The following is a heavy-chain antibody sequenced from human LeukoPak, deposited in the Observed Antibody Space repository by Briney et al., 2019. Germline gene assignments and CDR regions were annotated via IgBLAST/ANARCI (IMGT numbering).Heavy chain of an antibody. D-gene: IGHD3-22*01. CDR1: GFTFTDYW. CDR2: INSDGSSA. V-gene: IGHV3-74*01. J-gene: IGHJ4*02. Sequence: TGGSLRLSCAASGFTFTDYWIHWGRQVPGKGLVWVSRINSDGSSASYADSVKGRFTISRDNSKNTLYLQMNSLRAEDTAVYYCAKVIDYYDSSGYWGQGTLVTVSS. CDR3: AKVIDYYDSSGY.